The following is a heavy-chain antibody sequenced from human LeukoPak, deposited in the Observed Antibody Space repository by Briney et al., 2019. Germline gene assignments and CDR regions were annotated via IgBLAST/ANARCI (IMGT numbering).Heavy chain of an antibody. CDR1: GYPFNTYG. CDR2: ISTDDGDT. Sequence: GASVKVSCKASGYPFNTYGISWVRQAPGQGLEWMGWISTDDGDTAYAPKLQGRVTMTTDTSTSTAYMELRSLRSDDTAVYYCARVGPYCSSTNCYRGFWFDPWGQGTLVTVSS. J-gene: IGHJ5*02. D-gene: IGHD2-2*02. V-gene: IGHV1-18*01. CDR3: ARVGPYCSSTNCYRGFWFDP.